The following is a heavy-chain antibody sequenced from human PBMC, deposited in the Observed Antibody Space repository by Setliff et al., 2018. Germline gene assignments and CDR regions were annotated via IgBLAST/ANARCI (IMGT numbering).Heavy chain of an antibody. Sequence: RASVKVSCKASGYTFTNYAMNWVRQAPGQGLEWMGWINTNTEKPTYAQGFTGRFVFSLDTSVSTAYLQISSVKAEDTAVYYCARGYCSGGSCADFDYWGQGTLVTVSS. CDR1: GYTFTNYA. CDR3: ARGYCSGGSCADFDY. J-gene: IGHJ4*02. CDR2: INTNTEKP. D-gene: IGHD2-15*01. V-gene: IGHV7-4-1*02.